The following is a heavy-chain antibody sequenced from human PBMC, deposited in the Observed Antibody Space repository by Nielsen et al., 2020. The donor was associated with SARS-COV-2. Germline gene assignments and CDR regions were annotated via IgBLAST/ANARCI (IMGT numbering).Heavy chain of an antibody. V-gene: IGHV3-33*05. D-gene: IGHD2-21*01. CDR2: ISYDGSNK. CDR1: GFTFSSYG. CDR3: ANDDVYSRSYGDFYY. J-gene: IGHJ4*02. Sequence: GESLKISCAASGFTFSSYGMHWVRQAPGKGLEWVALISYDGSNKYYADSVKGRFTISRDNSKNTLYLQMNGLRAEDTAVYYCANDDVYSRSYGDFYYWGQGTLVTVSS.